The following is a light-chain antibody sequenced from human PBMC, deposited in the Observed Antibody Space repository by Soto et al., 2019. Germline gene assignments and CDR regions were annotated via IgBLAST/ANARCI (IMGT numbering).Light chain of an antibody. CDR2: DAS. Sequence: DIQMTQSPSTLSASVGDRVTITCRASQSISSWLAWYQQKPGKAPKLLIYDASTLESGVPSRFTGRGSGTEFTLTISSLQSEDFAVYYCQQYKNWPPLTFGQGTQLEIK. V-gene: IGKV1-5*01. J-gene: IGKJ5*01. CDR3: QQYKNWPPLT. CDR1: QSISSW.